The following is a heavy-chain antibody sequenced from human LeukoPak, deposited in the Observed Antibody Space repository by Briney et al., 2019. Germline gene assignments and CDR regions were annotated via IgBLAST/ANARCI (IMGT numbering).Heavy chain of an antibody. CDR1: GGSFSGYY. Sequence: SGTLSLTCAVYGGSFSGYYWSWIRQPPGKGLEWIGEINHSGSTNYNPSLKSRVTISVDTSKNQFSLKLSSVTAADTAVYYCARGRRITMVRGVIKAWFDPWGQGTLVTVSS. D-gene: IGHD3-10*01. CDR2: INHSGST. J-gene: IGHJ5*02. V-gene: IGHV4-34*01. CDR3: ARGRRITMVRGVIKAWFDP.